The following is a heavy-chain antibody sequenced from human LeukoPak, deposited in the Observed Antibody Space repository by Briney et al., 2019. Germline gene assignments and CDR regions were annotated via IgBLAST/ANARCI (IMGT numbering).Heavy chain of an antibody. V-gene: IGHV5-10-1*01. J-gene: IGHJ4*02. CDR2: IDPSDSYI. Sequence: PGESLKISCKGSGYSFPSYWINWVRQMPGKGLEWMGRIDPSDSYINHSPSFQGHVTISADKSISTAYLQWSSLKASDTAIYYCARQGGTDFDYWGQGTLVTVSS. CDR1: GYSFPSYW. CDR3: ARQGGTDFDY.